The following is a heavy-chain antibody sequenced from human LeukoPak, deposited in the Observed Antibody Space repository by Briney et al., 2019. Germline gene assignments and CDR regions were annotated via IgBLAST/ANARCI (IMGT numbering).Heavy chain of an antibody. V-gene: IGHV3-23*01. CDR1: GFTFSSYS. Sequence: EGSLRLSCAASGFTFSSYSISLVRQAAGKGLEWVSAMSGSGGSTYYADSVKGRFTISRDNSKNTLYLQMNSLRAEDTAVYYCAKVGPLIVLMVYASGYFDYWGQGTLVTVSS. D-gene: IGHD2-8*01. CDR3: AKVGPLIVLMVYASGYFDY. CDR2: MSGSGGST. J-gene: IGHJ4*02.